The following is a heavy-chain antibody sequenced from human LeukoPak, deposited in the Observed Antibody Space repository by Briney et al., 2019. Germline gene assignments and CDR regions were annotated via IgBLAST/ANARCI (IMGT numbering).Heavy chain of an antibody. V-gene: IGHV1-58*02. D-gene: IGHD2-2*01. CDR1: GFTFTSSA. CDR3: AADSRCTSTSCNYAFDI. J-gene: IGHJ3*02. Sequence: SVKVSCKASGFTFTSSAMQWVRQARGQRLEWVGWIVVGSGNTNYAQKFQESVTITRDMSTSTAYMELSSLRSEDTAVYYCAADSRCTSTSCNYAFDIWGQGTMVTVSS. CDR2: IVVGSGNT.